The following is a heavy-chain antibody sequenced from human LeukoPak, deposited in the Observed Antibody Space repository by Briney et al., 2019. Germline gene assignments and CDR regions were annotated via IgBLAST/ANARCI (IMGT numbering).Heavy chain of an antibody. V-gene: IGHV3-23*01. CDR1: GFTFSNSA. D-gene: IGHD2-2*01. J-gene: IGHJ4*02. CDR3: AKEEVPNDY. Sequence: SGGSLRLSCEVSGFTFSNSAMSWVRQAPGKGLEWVSGISISGGTTYYAASVKGRSTISRDNSKNTVYLQLNSLRAEDTAVYYCAKEEVPNDYWGQGTLVTVSS. CDR2: ISISGGTT.